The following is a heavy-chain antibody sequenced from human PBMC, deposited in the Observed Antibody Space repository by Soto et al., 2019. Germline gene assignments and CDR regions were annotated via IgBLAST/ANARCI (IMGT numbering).Heavy chain of an antibody. CDR3: AYSVEMATFLFAY. D-gene: IGHD5-12*01. J-gene: IGHJ4*02. V-gene: IGHV1-69*12. CDR1: GGTFSSYA. CDR2: IIPTFGTA. Sequence: QVQLVQSGAEVKKPGSSVKVSCKASGGTFSSYAISWVRQAPGQGLEWMGGIIPTFGTANYAQKFQGRVTITADESTSTAYIELSSLRSEDTAVYYCAYSVEMATFLFAYWGQGTLVTVSS.